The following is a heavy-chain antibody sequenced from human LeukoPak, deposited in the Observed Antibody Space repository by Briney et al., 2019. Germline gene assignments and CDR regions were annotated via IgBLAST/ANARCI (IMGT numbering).Heavy chain of an antibody. V-gene: IGHV4-30-2*01. J-gene: IGHJ4*02. CDR1: GVSISSGGYP. D-gene: IGHD1-26*01. Sequence: PSETLSLTCAVSGVSISSGGYPWSWIRQPPGKGLEWIGYIYHSGSTYYNPSLKSRVTISVDRSKNQFSLKLSSVTAADTAVYYCARATYSGDTSYVFDYWGQGTLVSVSS. CDR3: ARATYSGDTSYVFDY. CDR2: IYHSGST.